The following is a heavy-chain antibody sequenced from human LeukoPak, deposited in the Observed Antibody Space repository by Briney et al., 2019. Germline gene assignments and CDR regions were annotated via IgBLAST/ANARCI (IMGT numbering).Heavy chain of an antibody. CDR2: ISSSSSYI. D-gene: IGHD5-12*01. J-gene: IGHJ6*03. Sequence: GGSLRLSCAASGFTFSSYSMNWVRQAPGKGLEWVSSISSSSSYIYYADSVKGRFTISRDNAKNSLYLQMNSLSAEDTAVYYCARAPDIVATSYYYYYYMDVWGKGTTVTVSS. V-gene: IGHV3-21*01. CDR1: GFTFSSYS. CDR3: ARAPDIVATSYYYYYYMDV.